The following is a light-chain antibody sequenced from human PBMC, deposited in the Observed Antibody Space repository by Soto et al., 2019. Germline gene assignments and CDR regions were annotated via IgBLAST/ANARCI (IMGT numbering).Light chain of an antibody. Sequence: DIQMTQSPSTLSASVGDRVTITCRASQSIDSWLAWYQQKPGKAPNLLIYKTSNLESGVPSRFSGSGSATEFSLTISSLQPDDFATYYCQQYKSFSLTFGGGTRVEVK. CDR1: QSIDSW. V-gene: IGKV1-5*03. CDR2: KTS. J-gene: IGKJ4*01. CDR3: QQYKSFSLT.